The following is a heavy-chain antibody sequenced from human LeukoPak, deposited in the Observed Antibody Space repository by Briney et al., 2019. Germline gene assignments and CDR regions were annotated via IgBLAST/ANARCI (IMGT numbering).Heavy chain of an antibody. CDR2: ISYDGSNK. CDR1: GFSFRNHA. CDR3: AKHLCFKPTTSNYAFNI. Sequence: GRSLRLSCAASGFSFRNHAMHWVRQAPGKGLEWVAVISYDGSNKYYVDSVKGRLTISRENSKNTLYLQMNSLRADDTAVYYCAKHLCFKPTTSNYAFNIRGQGTMVTVSS. V-gene: IGHV3-30-3*02. D-gene: IGHD4-17*01. J-gene: IGHJ3*02.